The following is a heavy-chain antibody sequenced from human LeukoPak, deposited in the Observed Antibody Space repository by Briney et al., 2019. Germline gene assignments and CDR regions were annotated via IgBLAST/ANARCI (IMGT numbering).Heavy chain of an antibody. CDR1: GGSISSSSYY. D-gene: IGHD3-10*01. CDR2: IYHSGST. Sequence: SETLSLTCTVSGGSISSSSYYWGWIRQPPGKGLEWIGSIYHSGSTYYNPSLKSRVTISVDTSKNQFSLKLSSVTAADTAVYYCAGQRITMVRGVIRGNWFDPWGQGTLVTVSS. V-gene: IGHV4-39*01. J-gene: IGHJ5*02. CDR3: AGQRITMVRGVIRGNWFDP.